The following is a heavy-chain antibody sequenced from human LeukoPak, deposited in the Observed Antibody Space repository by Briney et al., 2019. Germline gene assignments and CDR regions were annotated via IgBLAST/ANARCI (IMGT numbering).Heavy chain of an antibody. V-gene: IGHV3-48*03. CDR1: GFTFSSYA. J-gene: IGHJ4*02. CDR3: VRDDPGDY. CDR2: INSPGTTI. Sequence: PGGSLRLSCAASGFTFSSYAMSWVRQAPGKGLEWVAYINSPGTTIFYADSVKGRFTISRDNARNSLSLQMNSLRAEDTAIYYCVRDDPGDYWGQGTLLTVSS.